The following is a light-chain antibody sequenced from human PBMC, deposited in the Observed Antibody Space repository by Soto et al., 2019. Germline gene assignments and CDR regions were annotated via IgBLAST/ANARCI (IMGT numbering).Light chain of an antibody. V-gene: IGKV1-39*01. CDR2: AAS. Sequence: IQMIQSPSSLSASVGDRVTITCRASQSISSYLNWYQQKPGKAPKLLIYAASSLQSGVPSRFSGIGSGTDFFLTISSLQTEDFSTYYCQQSYSTLTWTFGQGTKVDIK. CDR1: QSISSY. J-gene: IGKJ1*01. CDR3: QQSYSTLTWT.